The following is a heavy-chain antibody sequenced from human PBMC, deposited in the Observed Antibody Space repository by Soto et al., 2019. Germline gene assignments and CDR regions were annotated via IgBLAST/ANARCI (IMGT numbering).Heavy chain of an antibody. CDR1: GFTFSSYW. CDR2: IKQDGSEK. V-gene: IGHV3-7*03. CDR3: ASEGALKPFSS. Sequence: GGSLRLSCAASGFTFSSYWMSWVRQAPGKGLEWVANIKQDGSEKYYVDSVKGRFTVSRDNAKNSLYLQMNSLRAEDTAVYYCASEGALKPFSSWGQGALVTVSS. J-gene: IGHJ5*02.